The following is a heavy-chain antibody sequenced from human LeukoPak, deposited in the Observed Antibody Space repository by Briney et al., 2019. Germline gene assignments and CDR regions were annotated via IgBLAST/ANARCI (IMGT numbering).Heavy chain of an antibody. J-gene: IGHJ2*01. D-gene: IGHD6-13*01. V-gene: IGHV3-48*01. CDR2: ISSSRSNI. Sequence: QAGGSLRLSCAASRFTFSTYWMHWVRQAPGKGLEWVSSISSSRSNIYYADSVKGRFTISRDNAKNSLYLQMNSLRAEDTAVYYCARAKLVVGNWYFDLWGRGTLVTVSS. CDR3: ARAKLVVGNWYFDL. CDR1: RFTFSTYW.